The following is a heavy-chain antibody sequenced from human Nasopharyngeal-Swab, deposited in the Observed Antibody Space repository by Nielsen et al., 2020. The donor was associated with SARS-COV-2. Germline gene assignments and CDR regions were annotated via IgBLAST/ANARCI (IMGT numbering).Heavy chain of an antibody. CDR2: INHSGST. V-gene: IGHV4-34*01. D-gene: IGHD3-10*01. J-gene: IGHJ4*02. Sequence: WIRQPPGKGLGWIGEINHSGSTNYNPSLKSRVAISVDTSKNQFSLKLSSVPAADTAVYYCARVLIGTPAYGSGTIDYWGQGTPVTVSS. CDR3: ARVLIGTPAYGSGTIDY.